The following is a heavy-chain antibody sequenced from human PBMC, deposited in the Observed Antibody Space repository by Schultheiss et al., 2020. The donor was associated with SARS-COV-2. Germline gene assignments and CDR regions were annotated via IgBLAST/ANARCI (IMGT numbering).Heavy chain of an antibody. CDR2: IFHSGST. D-gene: IGHD6-13*01. V-gene: IGHV4-34*12. CDR3: ACYSSSWYNY. J-gene: IGHJ4*02. CDR1: GGSFSDYH. Sequence: SETLSLTCAVYGGSFSDYHWTWIRQPPGKGLEWIGYIFHSGSTYSNPSVKSRVTISVDTSKNQFSLKLSSVTAADTAVYYCACYSSSWYNYWGQGTLVTVSS.